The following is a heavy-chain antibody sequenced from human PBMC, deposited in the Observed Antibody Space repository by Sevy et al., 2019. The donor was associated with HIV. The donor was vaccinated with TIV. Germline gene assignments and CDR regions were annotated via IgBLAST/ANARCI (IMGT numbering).Heavy chain of an antibody. V-gene: IGHV3-23*01. CDR2: ISGSGGST. J-gene: IGHJ6*02. CDR3: AKDHASTYYYDSSGYYYDFYYYGMDV. Sequence: GGSPRLSCAASGFTFSSYAMSWVRQAPGKGLEWVSAISGSGGSTYYADSVKGRFTISRDNSKNTLYLQMNSLRAEDTAVYYCAKDHASTYYYDSSGYYYDFYYYGMDVWGQGTTVTVSS. CDR1: GFTFSSYA. D-gene: IGHD3-22*01.